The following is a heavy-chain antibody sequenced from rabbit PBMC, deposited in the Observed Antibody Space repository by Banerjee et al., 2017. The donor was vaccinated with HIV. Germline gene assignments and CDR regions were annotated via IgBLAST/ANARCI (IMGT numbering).Heavy chain of an antibody. CDR1: GFSFSSNYW. V-gene: IGHV1S40*01. D-gene: IGHD4-1*01. CDR2: INTGSSGST. CDR3: ARDVDSSGWGGTNL. J-gene: IGHJ4*01. Sequence: QSLEESGGDLVKPGASLTLTCTASGFSFSSNYWMCWVRQAPGKGLEWIGCINTGSSGSTYYASWVNGRFSISRSTSLNTVTLQMTSLTAADTATYFCARDVDSSGWGGTNLWGPGTLVTVS.